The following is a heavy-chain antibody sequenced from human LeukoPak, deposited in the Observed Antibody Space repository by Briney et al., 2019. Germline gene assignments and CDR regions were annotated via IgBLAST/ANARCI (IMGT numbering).Heavy chain of an antibody. J-gene: IGHJ3*02. D-gene: IGHD1-26*01. CDR3: ARDWVLESDSGSYSDHDAFDI. V-gene: IGHV4-61*01. CDR1: GGSVSSGSYY. CDR2: IYYSGST. Sequence: SETLSLTCTVSGGSVSSGSYYWIWIPQPPGKGLEWIGYIYYSGSTHYNPSLKSRVTISVDRSKNQFTLKLSSVTAADTAVYYCARDWVLESDSGSYSDHDAFDIWGQGTMVTVSS.